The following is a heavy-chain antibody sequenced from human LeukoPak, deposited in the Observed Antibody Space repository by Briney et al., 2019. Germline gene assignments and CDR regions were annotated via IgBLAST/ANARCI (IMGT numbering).Heavy chain of an antibody. CDR2: ISDGGGSR. CDR3: AKRGVVIRAVIIVGFHKEAYYFDY. V-gene: IGHV3-23*01. Sequence: GGSLRLSCAVSGITLSNYGMSWVRQAPGKGLEWVAGISDGGGSRNYADSVKGRFTISRDNPKNTLYLQMNSLRAEDTAVYFCAKRGVVIRAVIIVGFHKEAYYFDYWGQGALVNVSS. D-gene: IGHD3-10*01. J-gene: IGHJ4*02. CDR1: GITLSNYG.